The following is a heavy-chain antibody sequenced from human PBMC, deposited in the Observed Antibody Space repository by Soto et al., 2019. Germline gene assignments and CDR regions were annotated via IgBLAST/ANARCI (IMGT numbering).Heavy chain of an antibody. D-gene: IGHD4-17*01. Sequence: ASVKVSCKVSGYTLTELSMHWVRRAPGKGLEWMGGFDPEDVETIYAQKFQGRVTMTEDTSTDTAYMELSSLRSEETAVYYCVSDALAAYGAHAFTIWAQGTTVTVS. J-gene: IGHJ3*02. V-gene: IGHV1-24*01. CDR2: FDPEDVET. CDR3: VSDALAAYGAHAFTI. CDR1: GYTLTELS.